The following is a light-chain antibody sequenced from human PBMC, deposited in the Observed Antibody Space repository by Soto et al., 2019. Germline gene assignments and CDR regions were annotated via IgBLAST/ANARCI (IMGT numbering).Light chain of an antibody. Sequence: EIVLTKSPDTLSLSPGERATLSCRASQSVSNNRLAWYQQRPGQAPSLLIYGAFSRATGVPDRFSGSGSGTDFTPTISRLEPEDFAVYSCQHYGTSRVTFGPGTKVDVK. CDR2: GAF. J-gene: IGKJ3*01. CDR3: QHYGTSRVT. V-gene: IGKV3-20*01. CDR1: QSVSNNR.